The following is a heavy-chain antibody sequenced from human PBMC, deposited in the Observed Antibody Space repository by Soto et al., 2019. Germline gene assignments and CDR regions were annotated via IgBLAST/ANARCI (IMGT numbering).Heavy chain of an antibody. CDR3: ARGYCGGGGCYLRRDAIDV. D-gene: IGHD2-15*01. J-gene: IGHJ3*01. Sequence: EVQLVESGGGLVMPGGSLRLSCEASGFTFSTYHMNWVRQAPGKGLEWVSSINPSSSNIYYAESVRGRFTISRDNSKNAMEMQMNRLRTEDAAVYDCARGYCGGGGCYLRRDAIDVWGQGTMVTVSS. CDR1: GFTFSTYH. CDR2: INPSSSNI. V-gene: IGHV3-21*01.